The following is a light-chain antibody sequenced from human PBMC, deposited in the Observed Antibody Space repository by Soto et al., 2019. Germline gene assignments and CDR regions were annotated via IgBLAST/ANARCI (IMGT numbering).Light chain of an antibody. CDR3: CSYADSGAL. V-gene: IGLV2-23*02. Sequence: QSVLTQPASVSGSPGQSITISCTGTRSDVGSYNLVSWYQQHPGKAPKLMIYEVSKRPSGVSNRFSGSKSGITAPLTISGLQAEDEAEYYCCSYADSGALFGTGTKLTVL. CDR2: EVS. CDR1: RSDVGSYNL. J-gene: IGLJ1*01.